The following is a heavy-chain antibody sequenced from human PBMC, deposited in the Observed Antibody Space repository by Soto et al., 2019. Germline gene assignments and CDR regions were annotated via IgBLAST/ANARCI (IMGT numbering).Heavy chain of an antibody. D-gene: IGHD6-13*01. CDR1: GDSISRYY. J-gene: IGHJ4*02. Sequence: QVQLQESGPGLVKPSETLSLTCTVSGDSISRYYWSWIRQPPGKGLEWIGYIYYSGSTNYNPSLTTRTTLPVDTSNNQFSLQRSAGTAADTGVYYWASLSEVYSNRLIDYWGPGTLVTVSS. CDR2: IYYSGST. V-gene: IGHV4-59*08. CDR3: ASLSEVYSNRLIDY.